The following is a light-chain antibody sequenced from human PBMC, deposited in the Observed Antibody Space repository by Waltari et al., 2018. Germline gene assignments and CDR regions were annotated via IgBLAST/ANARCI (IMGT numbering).Light chain of an antibody. CDR1: SSVVGGYNN. CDR3: CSYAGPYTLII. Sequence: QSALTQPRSVSGSPGQSVTISCPGTSSVVGGYNNVSWYQQHPGKAPKPIIHDVTKRPSGVPDRFSGSKSGNTASLTLSGLQGEDEADYYCCSYAGPYTLIIFGGGTKLTVV. CDR2: DVT. V-gene: IGLV2-11*01. J-gene: IGLJ2*01.